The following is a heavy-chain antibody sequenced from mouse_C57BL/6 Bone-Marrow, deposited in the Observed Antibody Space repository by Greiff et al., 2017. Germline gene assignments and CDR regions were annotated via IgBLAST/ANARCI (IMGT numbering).Heavy chain of an antibody. J-gene: IGHJ2*01. CDR1: GYTFTSYG. CDR3: ARSGWFFDD. Sequence: VPLQESGAELARPGASVKLSCKASGYTFTSYGISWVKQRTGQGLEWIGEIYPRSGNTYYNEKFKGKATLTADKSSSTAYMELRSLTTEDSAVYFCARSGWFFDDWGQGTTRTVSS. V-gene: IGHV1-81*01. CDR2: IYPRSGNT. D-gene: IGHD2-3*01.